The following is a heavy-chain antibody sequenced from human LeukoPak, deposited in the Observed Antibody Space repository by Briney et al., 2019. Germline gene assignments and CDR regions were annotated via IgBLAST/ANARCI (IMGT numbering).Heavy chain of an antibody. CDR3: AKDYGKKQWPSRRPPSYFDY. CDR2: IYYSGST. V-gene: IGHV4-39*02. D-gene: IGHD6-19*01. CDR1: GGSIGSTNYY. J-gene: IGHJ4*02. Sequence: SETLSLTCTVSGGSIGSTNYYWGWIRQPPGKGLEWIANIYYSGSTYYNPSLKSRVTISVDTSKNQFSLKLSSVTAADTAVYYCAKDYGKKQWPSRRPPSYFDYWGQGILVTVSS.